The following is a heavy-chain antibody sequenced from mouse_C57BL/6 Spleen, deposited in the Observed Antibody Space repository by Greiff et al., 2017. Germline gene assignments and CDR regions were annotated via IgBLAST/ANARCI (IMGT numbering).Heavy chain of an antibody. J-gene: IGHJ2*01. D-gene: IGHD1-1*02. CDR2: INSDGSST. CDR3: ARVNYCPLDY. Sequence: EVQLVESEGGLVQPGSSMKLSCTASGFTFSDYYMAWVRQVPEKGLEWVANINSDGSSTYYLDSLQSRFIISRDNAKNMLYLQMSSLKSEDTATYYWARVNYCPLDYWGQGTTLTVSS. V-gene: IGHV5-16*01. CDR1: GFTFSDYY.